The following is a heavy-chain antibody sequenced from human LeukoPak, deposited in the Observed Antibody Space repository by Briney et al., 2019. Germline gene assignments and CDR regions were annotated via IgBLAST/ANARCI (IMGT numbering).Heavy chain of an antibody. J-gene: IGHJ4*02. V-gene: IGHV3-48*03. Sequence: PGGSLRLSCAASGFTFSSYEMNWVRQAPGKGLEWVSYISSSDNTRTYADSVKGRFTISRDNAKNSLYLEMNSLRAEDTAVHYCAREIVSAVAGNFDYWGQGTLVTVSS. CDR3: AREIVSAVAGNFDY. CDR2: ISSSDNTR. D-gene: IGHD6-19*01. CDR1: GFTFSSYE.